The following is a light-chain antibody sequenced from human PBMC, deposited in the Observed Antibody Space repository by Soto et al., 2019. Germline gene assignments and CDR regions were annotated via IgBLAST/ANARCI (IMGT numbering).Light chain of an antibody. CDR2: AAS. CDR3: QQSYTTPFT. J-gene: IGKJ3*01. CDR1: QSISTY. V-gene: IGKV1-39*01. Sequence: DLQMTQSPSSLSASVGDRVTVTCRASQSISTYLYWYQQKPGKAPKLLIYAASSLETGVPSRFSDSGSGTDFTLTISSLQPEDFATYFCQQSYTTPFTFGPGTKVDIK.